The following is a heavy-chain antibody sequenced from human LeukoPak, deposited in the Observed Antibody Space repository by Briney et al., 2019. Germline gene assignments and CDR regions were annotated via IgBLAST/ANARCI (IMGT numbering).Heavy chain of an antibody. CDR3: ARHQHAGREHYYGMDV. Sequence: PSETLSLTCAVYGGFFSGYYWSWIRQPPGEGLEWIGEINHSGSTNYNPSLKSRVTISVDTSRNQFSLRLSSVTAADTAVYYCARHQHAGREHYYGMDVWGQGTTVSVSS. V-gene: IGHV4-34*01. CDR2: INHSGST. D-gene: IGHD1-26*01. J-gene: IGHJ6*02. CDR1: GGFFSGYY.